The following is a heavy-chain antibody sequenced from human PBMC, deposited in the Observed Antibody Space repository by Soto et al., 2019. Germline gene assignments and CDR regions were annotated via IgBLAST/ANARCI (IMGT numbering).Heavy chain of an antibody. Sequence: PGESLKISCKGSGYSFTSYWIGWVRQMPGKGLEWMGIIYPGDSDTRYSPSFQGQVTISADKSISTAYLQMNSLRDEDTAVYYCSRDMMGESSSWNYYYYYGMDVWGQGTTVTVSS. CDR1: GYSFTSYW. J-gene: IGHJ6*02. CDR2: IYPGDSDT. CDR3: SRDMMGESSSWNYYYYYGMDV. D-gene: IGHD6-13*01. V-gene: IGHV5-51*01.